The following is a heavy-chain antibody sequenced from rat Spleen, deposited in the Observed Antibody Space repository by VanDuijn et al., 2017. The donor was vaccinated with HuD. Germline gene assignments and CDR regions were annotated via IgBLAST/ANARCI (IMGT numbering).Heavy chain of an antibody. D-gene: IGHD1-12*03. V-gene: IGHV2-1*01. Sequence: QVQLKESGPGLVQPSQTLSLTCTVSGFSLTSYSVRWVRQPSGKGPEWMGGIWGDGSTDYNSALKSRLSISRDTSKSQVFLKVNNLQTEDTAMYFCASQHYYDGYYRDYWGQGVMVTVSS. CDR1: GFSLTSYS. J-gene: IGHJ2*01. CDR2: IWGDGST. CDR3: ASQHYYDGYYRDY.